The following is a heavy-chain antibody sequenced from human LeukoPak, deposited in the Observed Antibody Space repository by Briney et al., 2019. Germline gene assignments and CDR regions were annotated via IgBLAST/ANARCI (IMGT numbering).Heavy chain of an antibody. D-gene: IGHD3-22*01. CDR3: ARVNYYDSSGYLDY. CDR1: GGSVSSGSYY. CDR2: IYYSGST. J-gene: IGHJ4*02. Sequence: SETLSLTCTVSGGSVSSGSYYWSWIRQPPGKGLEWIGYIYYSGSTNYNPSLKSRVTISVDTSKNQFSPKLSSVTAADTAVYHCARVNYYDSSGYLDYWGQGTLVTVSS. V-gene: IGHV4-61*01.